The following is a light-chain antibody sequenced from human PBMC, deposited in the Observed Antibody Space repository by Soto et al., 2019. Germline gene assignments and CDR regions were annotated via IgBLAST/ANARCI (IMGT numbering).Light chain of an antibody. CDR1: LNVNSY. Sequence: VLTQSPATLSLSPGERAAPYCRASLNVNSYLAWYQQKPGQAPRLLIYDASNRAAGIPARFSGSGSGTDFTLTISSLEPEDFAIYYCQQRQYWPPIPSGQRRRLEI. CDR3: QQRQYWPPIP. CDR2: DAS. J-gene: IGKJ5*01. V-gene: IGKV3-11*01.